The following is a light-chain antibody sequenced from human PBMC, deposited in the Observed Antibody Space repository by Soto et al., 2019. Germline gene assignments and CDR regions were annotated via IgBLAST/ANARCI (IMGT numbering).Light chain of an antibody. Sequence: QLVLTQSPSASASLGASVKLTCTLSSGHSSNAIAWHQQQPEKGPRYLMKLNSDGSHSKGDGIPDCFSGSSSGAERYLTISSLQSEDEADYYCQTWGTGIVVFGGGTKLTVL. CDR1: SGHSSNA. V-gene: IGLV4-69*01. J-gene: IGLJ2*01. CDR2: LNSDGSH. CDR3: QTWGTGIVV.